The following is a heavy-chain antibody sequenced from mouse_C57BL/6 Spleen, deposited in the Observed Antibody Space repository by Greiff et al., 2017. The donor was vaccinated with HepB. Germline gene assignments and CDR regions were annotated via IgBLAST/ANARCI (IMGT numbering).Heavy chain of an antibody. Sequence: EVKLQESGPGLVKPSQSLSLTCSVTGYSITSCYYWNWIRQFPGNKLEWMGYISYDGSNNYNPSLKNRISITRDTSKNQFFLKLNSVTTEDTATYYCAREDDWFAYWGQGTLVTVSA. V-gene: IGHV3-6*01. CDR2: ISYDGSN. J-gene: IGHJ3*01. CDR1: GYSITSCYY. CDR3: AREDDWFAY.